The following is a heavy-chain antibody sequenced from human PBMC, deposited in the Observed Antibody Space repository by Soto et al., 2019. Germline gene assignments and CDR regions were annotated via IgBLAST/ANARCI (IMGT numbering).Heavy chain of an antibody. V-gene: IGHV3-23*01. CDR2: ISDSSGRT. Sequence: EVQLLESGGGLVQPGGSLRLSCAASGFTFSNYAMNWVRQAPGKGLAWVSAISDSSGRTYYADSVKGRFTVSRDNSKNTLYLQMNSLRAEDTAVYYCAKAQYCSGGSCYGWGDAFDIWGQRTMVTVSS. J-gene: IGHJ3*02. CDR3: AKAQYCSGGSCYGWGDAFDI. CDR1: GFTFSNYA. D-gene: IGHD2-15*01.